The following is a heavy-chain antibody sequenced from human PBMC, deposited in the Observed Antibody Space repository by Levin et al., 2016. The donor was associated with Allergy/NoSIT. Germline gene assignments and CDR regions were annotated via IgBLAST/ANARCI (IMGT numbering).Heavy chain of an antibody. CDR2: INHVGTT. Sequence: WIRQPPGKGLEWIGEINHVGTTNYNPSLKSRVSISADTSKNQISLNLSSVTAADTAVYYCARLRSADGSNWYEADYFDYWGQGTLVTVSS. V-gene: IGHV4-34*01. J-gene: IGHJ4*02. CDR3: ARLRSADGSNWYEADYFDY. D-gene: IGHD6-13*01.